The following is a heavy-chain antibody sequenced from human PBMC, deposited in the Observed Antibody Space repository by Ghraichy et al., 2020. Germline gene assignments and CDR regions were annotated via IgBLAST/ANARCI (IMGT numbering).Heavy chain of an antibody. CDR3: ARAKAKYITIFGATTGYYFDY. J-gene: IGHJ4*02. CDR2: INHSGST. Sequence: SETLSLTCAVYGGSFSGYYWSWIRQPPGKGLEWIGEINHSGSTNYNPSLKSRVTISVDTSKNQFSLKLSSVTAADTAVYYCARAKAKYITIFGATTGYYFDYWGQGTLVTVSS. D-gene: IGHD3-3*01. V-gene: IGHV4-34*01. CDR1: GGSFSGYY.